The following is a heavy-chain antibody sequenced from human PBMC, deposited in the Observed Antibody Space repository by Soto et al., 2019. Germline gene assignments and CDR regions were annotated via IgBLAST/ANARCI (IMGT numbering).Heavy chain of an antibody. V-gene: IGHV4-39*01. D-gene: IGHD3-10*01. CDR2: ISYSGSS. J-gene: IGHJ6*02. Sequence: SETLSLTCTVSGGSISSSKNYWGWIRQPPGKGLECIGTISYSGSSYYNPSLNGRVIISADTSKNQFSLKLSSLTAADTAVYYCSRRYSFGSGKYGVDVWGQGTMVTVSS. CDR3: SRRYSFGSGKYGVDV. CDR1: GGSISSSKNY.